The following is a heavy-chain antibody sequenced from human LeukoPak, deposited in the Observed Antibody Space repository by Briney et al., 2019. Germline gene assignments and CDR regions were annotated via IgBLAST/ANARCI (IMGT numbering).Heavy chain of an antibody. CDR1: GFTFSSYS. CDR3: AAVEMALFDY. Sequence: GGSLRLSCAASGFTFSSYSMNWVRQAPGKGLEWVSSISSSSRYIYYADSVKGRFTISRDNAKNSLYLQMNRLRAEDTAVYYCAAVEMALFDYWGQGTLVTVSS. V-gene: IGHV3-21*01. J-gene: IGHJ4*02. D-gene: IGHD5-24*01. CDR2: ISSSSRYI.